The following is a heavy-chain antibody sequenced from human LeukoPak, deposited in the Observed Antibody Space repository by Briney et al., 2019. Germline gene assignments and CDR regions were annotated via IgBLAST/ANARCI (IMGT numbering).Heavy chain of an antibody. CDR2: ISGSGGST. Sequence: GGSLRLSCAASGFTFSSYGMSWVRQAPGKGLEWVSAISGSGGSTYYADSVKGRFTISRDNSKNTLYLQMNSLRAEDTAVYYCAKGAGIVVVTAILSWGQGTLVTVSS. V-gene: IGHV3-23*01. CDR3: AKGAGIVVVTAILS. CDR1: GFTFSSYG. J-gene: IGHJ5*02. D-gene: IGHD2-21*02.